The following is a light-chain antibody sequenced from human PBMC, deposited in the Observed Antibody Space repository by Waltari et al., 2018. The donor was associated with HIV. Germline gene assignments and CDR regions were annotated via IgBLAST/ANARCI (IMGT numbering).Light chain of an antibody. Sequence: QSALTQPASVSGSPGQSITISCTGSSSDVGAYHFVSWYQPHPGKAPKVLIHEVSNRPAGASNRFSASKSGNTASLTISGLQAEDDADYYCSSYTGDNSVLFGGGTKLSVV. CDR3: SSYTGDNSVL. CDR2: EVS. V-gene: IGLV2-14*01. CDR1: SSDVGAYHF. J-gene: IGLJ3*02.